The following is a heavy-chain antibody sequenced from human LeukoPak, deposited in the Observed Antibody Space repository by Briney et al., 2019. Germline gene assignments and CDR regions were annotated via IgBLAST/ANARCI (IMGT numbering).Heavy chain of an antibody. V-gene: IGHV3-30*02. J-gene: IGHJ2*01. Sequence: PGGSLRLSCAASGFTFSSYGMHWVRQAPGKGLQWVAFIQYDGSTKYYGDSVKGRFTISRDNSKNTLYLQMNSLRDEDTALYHCAKAHSYPASGIGANWYFDLWGRGTLVTVSS. D-gene: IGHD3-10*01. CDR3: AKAHSYPASGIGANWYFDL. CDR1: GFTFSSYG. CDR2: IQYDGSTK.